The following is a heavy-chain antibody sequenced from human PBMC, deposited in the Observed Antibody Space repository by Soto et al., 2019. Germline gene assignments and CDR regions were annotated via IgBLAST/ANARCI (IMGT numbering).Heavy chain of an antibody. CDR2: TIPILGTT. CDR3: AAGDSSDTGDH. V-gene: IGHV1-69*01. J-gene: IGHJ4*02. D-gene: IGHD5-18*01. CDR1: GDTLSTHG. Sequence: QVQLVQSGAEVKKPGSSVTVSCKASGDTLSTHGISWVRQSPGQGLEWMGGTIPILGTTDYAEKFQGRVTITADESTTTSYMELRSLRPDDTDVYYCAAGDSSDTGDHWGQGTLVTVSS.